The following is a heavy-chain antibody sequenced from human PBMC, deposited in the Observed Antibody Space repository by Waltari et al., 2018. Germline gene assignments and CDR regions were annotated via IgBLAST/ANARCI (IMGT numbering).Heavy chain of an antibody. Sequence: EVQLLESGGGLVQPGGSLRLSCAASGFTFSSYAMSWVRQAPGKGLEWVSAISGSGCSTYYADSVKCRFTISRDNSKNTLYLQMNSLRAEDTAVYYCAKPLMITFGGLKNEAFDIWGRGTMVTVSS. V-gene: IGHV3-23*01. CDR2: ISGSGCST. CDR3: AKPLMITFGGLKNEAFDI. CDR1: GFTFSSYA. J-gene: IGHJ3*02. D-gene: IGHD3-16*01.